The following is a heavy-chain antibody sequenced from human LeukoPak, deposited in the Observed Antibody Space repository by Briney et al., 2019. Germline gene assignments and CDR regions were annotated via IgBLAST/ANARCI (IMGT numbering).Heavy chain of an antibody. V-gene: IGHV3-48*03. J-gene: IGHJ6*04. CDR1: GFTFNNYA. CDR3: AELGITMIGGV. CDR2: ISSSGSTI. D-gene: IGHD3-10*02. Sequence: GGSLRLSCVASGFTFNNYAMSWVRQAPGKGLEWVSYISSSGSTIYYADSVKGRFTISRDNAKNSLYLQMNSLRAEDTAVYYCAELGITMIGGVWGKGTTVTISS.